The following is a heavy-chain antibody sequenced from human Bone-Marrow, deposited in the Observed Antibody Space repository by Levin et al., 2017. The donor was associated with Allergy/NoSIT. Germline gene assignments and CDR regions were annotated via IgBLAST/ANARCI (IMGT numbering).Heavy chain of an antibody. Sequence: GGSLRLSCSASGFTFSNYGMTWVRQAPGKRPEWVAVISDKGYDSYYVDSVKGRFTISRDNSKNMLLLQANSLGVEDTALYYCTKGLGARITGPTALGNCLVSWGQGTLVTVSS. CDR1: GFTFSNYG. D-gene: IGHD1-7*01. V-gene: IGHV3-23*01. J-gene: IGHJ5*01. CDR2: ISDKGYDS. CDR3: TKGLGARITGPTALGNCLVS.